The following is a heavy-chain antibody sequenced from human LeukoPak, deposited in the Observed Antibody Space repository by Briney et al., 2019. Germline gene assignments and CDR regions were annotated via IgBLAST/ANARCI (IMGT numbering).Heavy chain of an antibody. D-gene: IGHD2-2*02. CDR1: GYTFTGYY. V-gene: IGHV1-2*02. CDR2: INPNSGGT. CDR3: AREFRYCSSTSCYNPLFVGGQNYYYYYYMDV. J-gene: IGHJ6*03. Sequence: ASVKVSCKASGYTFTGYYMHWVRQAPGQGLEWMGWINPNSGGTNYAQKFQGRVTMTRDTSISTAYMELSRLRSDDTAVYYCAREFRYCSSTSCYNPLFVGGQNYYYYYYMDVWGKGTTVTVSS.